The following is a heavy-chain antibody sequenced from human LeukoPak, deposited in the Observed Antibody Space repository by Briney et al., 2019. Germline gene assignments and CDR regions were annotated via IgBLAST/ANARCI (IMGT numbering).Heavy chain of an antibody. V-gene: IGHV3-23*01. Sequence: GGSLRLSCAASGFTLRSYDMSWVRQAPGKGLEWVAATSGSGVNSYYADSVRGRFTISRDNSRNTLYLQMDSLRAEDTALYYCAKEYSAYDFDYCGQGTLVTVSS. CDR2: TSGSGVNS. J-gene: IGHJ4*02. D-gene: IGHD5-12*01. CDR3: AKEYSAYDFDY. CDR1: GFTLRSYD.